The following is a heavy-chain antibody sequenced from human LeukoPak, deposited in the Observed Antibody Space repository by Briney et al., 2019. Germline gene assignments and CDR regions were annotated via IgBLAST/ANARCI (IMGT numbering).Heavy chain of an antibody. CDR1: GLTFSIHW. CDR2: INQDGSDK. Sequence: GGSLRLSCAASGLTFSIHWMNWVRQAPGKGLECVANINQDGSDKYYVDSVKGRFTISRDNTRNSLYLQMNSLRAEDTAVYYCVGGDYWGQGTLVTVSS. CDR3: VGGDY. V-gene: IGHV3-7*01. J-gene: IGHJ4*02.